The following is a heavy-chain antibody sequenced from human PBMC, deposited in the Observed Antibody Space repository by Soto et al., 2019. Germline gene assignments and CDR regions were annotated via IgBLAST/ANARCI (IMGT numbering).Heavy chain of an antibody. J-gene: IGHJ6*04. D-gene: IGHD6-13*01. CDR3: ARVLAAAGSPNYYGMDV. CDR2: IWYDGSNK. V-gene: IGHV3-33*01. Sequence: QVQLVESGGGVVQPGRSLRISCAASGFTFSSYGMHWVRQAPGKGLEWVAVIWYDGSNKYYADSVKGRFTISRDNSKNTLYLQMNSLRAEDTAVYYCARVLAAAGSPNYYGMDVWGKGTTVTVSS. CDR1: GFTFSSYG.